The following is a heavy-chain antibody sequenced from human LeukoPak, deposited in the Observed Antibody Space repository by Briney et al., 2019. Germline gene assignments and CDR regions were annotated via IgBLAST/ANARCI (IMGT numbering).Heavy chain of an antibody. Sequence: SETLSLTCAVSGYSISSGYSWGWIRQPPGKGLEWIGSLYHSGGTYYNPSLKSRVDISVNTSKNQFSLILTSVTASDTAIYYCARSYYYDTSNFYVFDYWGQGALVTVSS. V-gene: IGHV4-38-2*01. CDR2: LYHSGGT. CDR3: ARSYYYDTSNFYVFDY. CDR1: GYSISSGYS. D-gene: IGHD3-22*01. J-gene: IGHJ4*02.